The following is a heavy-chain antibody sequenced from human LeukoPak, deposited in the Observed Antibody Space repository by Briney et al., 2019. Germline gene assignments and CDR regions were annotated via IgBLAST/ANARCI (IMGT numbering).Heavy chain of an antibody. CDR1: GYTFTGYY. Sequence: ASVKVSCKASGYTFTGYYMHWVRQAPGQGLEWMGWLNPNSGGTNSARKFQGRVTMTRDTSISTAYMELSRLKSDDTAVYYCTRGVRIAATVGSTLADYWGQGTLVTVSS. V-gene: IGHV1-2*02. CDR2: LNPNSGGT. D-gene: IGHD3-10*01. J-gene: IGHJ4*02. CDR3: TRGVRIAATVGSTLADY.